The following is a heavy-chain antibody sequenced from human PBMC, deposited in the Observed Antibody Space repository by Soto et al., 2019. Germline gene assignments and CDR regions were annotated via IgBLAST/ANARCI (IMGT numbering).Heavy chain of an antibody. CDR2: ISYDGSNK. J-gene: IGHJ6*02. Sequence: QVQLVESGGGVVQPGRSLRLSCAASGFTFSSYGMHWVREAPGKGLEWVAVISYDGSNKYYADSVKGRFTISRDNSKNTLYLQMNSLRAEDTAVYYCAKDLYRSYYYYGMDVWGQGTTVTVSS. CDR1: GFTFSSYG. CDR3: AKDLYRSYYYYGMDV. V-gene: IGHV3-30*18.